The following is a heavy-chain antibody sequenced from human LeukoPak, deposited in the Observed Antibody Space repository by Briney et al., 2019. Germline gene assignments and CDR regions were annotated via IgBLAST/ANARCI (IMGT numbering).Heavy chain of an antibody. CDR2: IYTSDNT. D-gene: IGHD3-22*01. Sequence: SETLSLTCTVSDGSINNYYWTWIRQPAGKGLEWIGRIYTSDNTIYNPSLRGRVTMSVDTSKSQFSLRLTSVTAADTAVYYCATRVIFTSSGYYVSWGQGTLVTVSS. CDR3: ATRVIFTSSGYYVS. CDR1: DGSINNYY. J-gene: IGHJ5*02. V-gene: IGHV4-4*07.